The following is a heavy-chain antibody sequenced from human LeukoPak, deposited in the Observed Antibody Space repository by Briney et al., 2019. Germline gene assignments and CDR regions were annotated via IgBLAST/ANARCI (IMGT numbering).Heavy chain of an antibody. J-gene: IGHJ4*02. D-gene: IGHD5-24*01. CDR3: ARRRDGYNSFSFDY. V-gene: IGHV4-31*03. CDR1: GGSISSGGYY. CDR2: IYYSGST. Sequence: SETLSLTCTVSGGSISSGGYYWSWIRQHPGKGLEWIGYIYYSGSTYYNPSLKSRVTISVDTSKNQFSLKLSSVTAADTAVYYCARRRDGYNSFSFDYWGQGTLVTVSS.